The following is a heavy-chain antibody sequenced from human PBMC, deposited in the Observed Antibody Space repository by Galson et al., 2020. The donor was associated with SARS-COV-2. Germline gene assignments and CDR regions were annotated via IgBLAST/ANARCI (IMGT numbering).Heavy chain of an antibody. CDR1: GFSVSSMF. D-gene: IGHD2-8*02. V-gene: IGHV3-66*01. CDR2: IQTGGAA. CDR3: ASEGVYYTGGYPCGVDV. Sequence: GESLKIPCADPGFSVSSMFMSWVRQAPGKGLEFISVIQTGGAAYNADSVKDRFIMSRDISQNTLYLQMNNLGAEDTSVYYCASEGVYYTGGYPCGVDVWGQGTTVTVSS. J-gene: IGHJ6*02.